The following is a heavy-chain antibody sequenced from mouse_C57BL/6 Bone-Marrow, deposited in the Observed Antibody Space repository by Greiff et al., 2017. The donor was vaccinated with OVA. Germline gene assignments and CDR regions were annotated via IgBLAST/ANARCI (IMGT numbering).Heavy chain of an antibody. D-gene: IGHD1-1*01. CDR1: GFTFSDAW. J-gene: IGHJ4*01. Sequence: DVQLQESGGGLVQPGGSMKLSCAASGFTFSDAWMDWVRQSPEKGLEWVAEIRNKANNHATYYAESVKGRFPISRDDSKSSVYLQMNSLRAEDTGIYYCTLITTVVATYAMDYWGQGTSVTVSS. V-gene: IGHV6-6*01. CDR2: IRNKANNHAT. CDR3: TLITTVVATYAMDY.